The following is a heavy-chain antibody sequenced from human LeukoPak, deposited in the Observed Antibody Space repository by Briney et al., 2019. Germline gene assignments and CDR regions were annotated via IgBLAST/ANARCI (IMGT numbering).Heavy chain of an antibody. D-gene: IGHD3-22*01. CDR2: IRSKANSYAT. CDR1: GFTFSGSA. Sequence: GGSLKLSCAASGFTFSGSAMHWVRQASGKGLEWVGRIRSKANSYATAYAASVKGRFTISRDDSKNTAYLQMDSLKTEDTAVYYCTRRDYYDSSGYSHIDYWGQGTLVTVSS. V-gene: IGHV3-73*01. CDR3: TRRDYYDSSGYSHIDY. J-gene: IGHJ4*02.